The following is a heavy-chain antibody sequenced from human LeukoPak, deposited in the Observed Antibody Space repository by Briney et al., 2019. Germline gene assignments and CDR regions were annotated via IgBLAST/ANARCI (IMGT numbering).Heavy chain of an antibody. V-gene: IGHV3-21*01. J-gene: IGHJ3*02. CDR2: ISSSSSYI. CDR3: ACSSATDAFDI. Sequence: PGRSLRLSCAASGFTFSSYGMHWVRQAPGKGLEWVSSISSSSSYIYYADSVRGRFTISRDNAKNSLYLQMNSLRAEDTAVYYCACSSATDAFDIWGQGTMVTVSS. D-gene: IGHD2-2*01. CDR1: GFTFSSYG.